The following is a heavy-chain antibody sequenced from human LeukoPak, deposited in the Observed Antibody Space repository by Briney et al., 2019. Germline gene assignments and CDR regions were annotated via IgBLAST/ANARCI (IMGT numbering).Heavy chain of an antibody. CDR3: ASSWARARFDY. D-gene: IGHD3-16*01. Sequence: GGSLRLFCAASGFTVSSNYMSWVRQAPGKGLEWVSVIYSGGSTYYADSVKGRFTISRDNSKNTLYLQMNSLRAEDTAVYYCASSWARARFDYWGQGTLVTVSS. CDR2: IYSGGST. J-gene: IGHJ4*02. V-gene: IGHV3-53*01. CDR1: GFTVSSNY.